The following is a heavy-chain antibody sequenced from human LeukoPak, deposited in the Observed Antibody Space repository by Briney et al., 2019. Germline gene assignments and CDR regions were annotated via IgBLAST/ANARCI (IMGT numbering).Heavy chain of an antibody. CDR1: GFTFSAYI. CDR3: ARVFVGENFDY. CDR2: ISNSSTHI. J-gene: IGHJ4*02. V-gene: IGHV3-21*01. Sequence: NPGGSLRLSCAASGFTFSAYIMNWVRQAPGKGLEWVSSISNSSTHIYYADSVKGRFTISRDNAKNSLYLRMNSLRAEDTAVYFCARVFVGENFDYWGRGTLVTVSS. D-gene: IGHD1-14*01.